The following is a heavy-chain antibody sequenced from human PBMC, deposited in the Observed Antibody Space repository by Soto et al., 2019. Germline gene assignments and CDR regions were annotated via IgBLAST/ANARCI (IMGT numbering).Heavy chain of an antibody. CDR1: GYTFTSYD. D-gene: IGHD6-13*01. CDR2: MNPNSGNT. Sequence: QVQLVQSGAEVKKPGASVKVSCKASGYTFTSYDINWVRQATGQGLEWMGWMNPNSGNTGYAQKDQGRVTMTRNTSISTAYMELSSLRSEDTAVYYCARERSAAGTGWFDPWGQGTLVTVFS. J-gene: IGHJ5*02. V-gene: IGHV1-8*01. CDR3: ARERSAAGTGWFDP.